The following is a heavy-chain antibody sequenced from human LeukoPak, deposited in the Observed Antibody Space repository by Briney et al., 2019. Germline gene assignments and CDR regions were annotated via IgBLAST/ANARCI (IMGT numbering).Heavy chain of an antibody. CDR1: GGSISSSSYY. CDR3: ARERMTTVTPNWFDP. D-gene: IGHD4-11*01. J-gene: IGHJ5*02. V-gene: IGHV4-39*07. Sequence: PSETLSLTCTVSGGSISSSSYYWGWIRQPPGKGLEWIGSIYYSGSTYYNPSLKSRVTISVDTSKNQFSLKLSSVTAADTAVYYCARERMTTVTPNWFDPWGQGTLVTVSS. CDR2: IYYSGST.